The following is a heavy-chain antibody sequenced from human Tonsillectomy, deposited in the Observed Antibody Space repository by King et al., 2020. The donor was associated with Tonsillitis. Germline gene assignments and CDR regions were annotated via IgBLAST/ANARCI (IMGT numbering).Heavy chain of an antibody. CDR1: GYSFTDYW. V-gene: IGHV1-2*06. J-gene: IGHJ3*01. Sequence: VQLVESGAEVKKPGASVKVSCKTSGYSFTDYWLHWVRQAPGQGLEWVGRIDPRTSGTIYAQTFQGRVTVTTDTSISTAYMELSRLTSDDTAVYFCARDYYVQDYSSGSLDVWGQGTMVTVSS. CDR3: ARDYYVQDYSSGSLDV. CDR2: IDPRTSGT. D-gene: IGHD6-19*01.